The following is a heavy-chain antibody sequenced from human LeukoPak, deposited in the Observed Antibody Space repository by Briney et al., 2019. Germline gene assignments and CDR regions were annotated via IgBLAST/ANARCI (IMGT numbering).Heavy chain of an antibody. J-gene: IGHJ4*02. CDR1: GGSISSGSYY. CDR3: ARERLSPTVGEDY. CDR2: IYTSGST. D-gene: IGHD1-26*01. Sequence: SETLSLTCTVSGGSISSGSYYWSWIRRPAGRGLEWIGRIYTSGSTNYNPSLKSRVTISVDTSKNQFSLRLSSVTAADTAVYYCARERLSPTVGEDYWGQGTLVTASS. V-gene: IGHV4-61*02.